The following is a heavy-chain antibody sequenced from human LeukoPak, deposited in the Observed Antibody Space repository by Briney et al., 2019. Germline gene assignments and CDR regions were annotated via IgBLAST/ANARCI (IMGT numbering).Heavy chain of an antibody. Sequence: GTXSLTCAVYGGSFSGYYWTWIRQPPGKGLEWIGEINHSGNTNHNPSLKSRVTISIDTSMNQFSLKLSSVTAADTAVYYCARDLGGSSSYVGEHHYYYGMDVWGQGTTVTVSS. D-gene: IGHD6-13*01. CDR3: ARDLGGSSSYVGEHHYYYGMDV. CDR1: GGSFSGYY. J-gene: IGHJ6*02. CDR2: INHSGNT. V-gene: IGHV4-34*01.